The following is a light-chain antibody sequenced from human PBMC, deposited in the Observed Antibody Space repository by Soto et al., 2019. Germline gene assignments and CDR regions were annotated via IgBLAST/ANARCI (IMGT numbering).Light chain of an antibody. CDR1: QSISSW. V-gene: IGKV1-5*03. Sequence: DIQMTQYPSTLSASIGDRVTITCRSRQSISSWLAWYQQKPGKGPNLLIYKGSTLQGGVPSRFSGRGYGTEFSLNISSLQHDDLATYYCQQYNSYPPTVGPGTKVDLK. CDR2: KGS. J-gene: IGKJ3*01. CDR3: QQYNSYPPT.